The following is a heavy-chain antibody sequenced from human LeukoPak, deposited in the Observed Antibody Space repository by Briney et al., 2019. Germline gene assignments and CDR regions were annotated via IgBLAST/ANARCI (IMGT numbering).Heavy chain of an antibody. D-gene: IGHD5-18*01. Sequence: SETLSLTCTVSGGSISSYYWTWIRQPAGKGLEWIGYIYYSGSTNYIPSLKSRVTVSVDTSKNQFSLKLSSVTAADTAVYFCARTNVDTAMAIDYWGQGTLVTVSS. CDR1: GGSISSYY. CDR2: IYYSGST. CDR3: ARTNVDTAMAIDY. V-gene: IGHV4-59*01. J-gene: IGHJ4*02.